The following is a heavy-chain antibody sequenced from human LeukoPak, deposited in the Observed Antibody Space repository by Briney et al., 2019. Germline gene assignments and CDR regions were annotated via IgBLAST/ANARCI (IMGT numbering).Heavy chain of an antibody. CDR3: ARLDYGGY. Sequence: SETLSLTCAVYGGSFSGYYWSWIRQPPGKGLEWIGEINHSGSTNYNLSLKSRVTISVDTSKNQFSLKLSSVTAADTAVYYCARLDYGGYWGQGTLVTVSS. J-gene: IGHJ4*02. V-gene: IGHV4-34*01. CDR1: GGSFSGYY. CDR2: INHSGST. D-gene: IGHD4-17*01.